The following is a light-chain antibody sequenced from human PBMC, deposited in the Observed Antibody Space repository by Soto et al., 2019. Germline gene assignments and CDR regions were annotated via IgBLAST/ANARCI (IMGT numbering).Light chain of an antibody. Sequence: QSVLVQPPSVSGAPGQRVTISCTGSSSNIGAGYGVHWYQQLPGTAPKLLIYGNSNRPSGVPDRFSGSKSGTSASLAITGLQAEDEADYHCQSYDSSLSGGVFGGGTKLTVL. J-gene: IGLJ3*02. CDR3: QSYDSSLSGGV. CDR1: SSNIGAGYG. CDR2: GNS. V-gene: IGLV1-40*01.